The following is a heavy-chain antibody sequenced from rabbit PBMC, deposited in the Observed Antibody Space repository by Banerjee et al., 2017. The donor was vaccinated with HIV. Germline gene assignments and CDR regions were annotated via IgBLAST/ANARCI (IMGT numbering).Heavy chain of an antibody. CDR2: IYPTSGST. V-gene: IGHV1S43*01. CDR1: GIDFNTYYY. D-gene: IGHD8-1*01. J-gene: IGHJ4*01. Sequence: QSLEESGGDLVKPGASLTLTCTASGIDFNTYYYMCWVRQAPGKGLELIACIYPTSGSTWYASWVNGRFAISRSTSLNTVDLKMTSLTAADTATYFCAREGGGTYYPYFSLWGQGTLVTVS. CDR3: AREGGGTYYPYFSL.